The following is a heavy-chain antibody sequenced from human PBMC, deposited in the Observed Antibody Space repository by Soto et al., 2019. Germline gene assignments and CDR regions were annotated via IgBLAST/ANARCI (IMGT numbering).Heavy chain of an antibody. J-gene: IGHJ6*02. V-gene: IGHV1-46*01. CDR2: INPSGGST. D-gene: IGHD3-9*01. CDR1: GYTFTSYY. CDR3: ARTLRPFDWFHV. Sequence: GASVKVSCKACGYTFTSYYMHWVRQAPGQGLEWMGIINPSGGSTSYAQKFQGRVTMTRDTSTSTVYMELSSLRSEDTAVYYCARTLRPFDWFHVWAERTTPTLS.